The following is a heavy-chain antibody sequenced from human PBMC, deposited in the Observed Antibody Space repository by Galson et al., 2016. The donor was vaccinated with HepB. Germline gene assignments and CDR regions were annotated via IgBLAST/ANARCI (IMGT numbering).Heavy chain of an antibody. CDR3: ARDMSGRVRYYGMDV. CDR1: GYTFTSYA. D-gene: IGHD3-10*02. CDR2: INNDSGYT. V-gene: IGHV1-18*01. Sequence: SGYTFTSYAMQWVRRAPGQGLEWMGWINNDSGYTNYAQKLQGRVTMTTDTSTSTAYMELRSLRSDDTAVYYFARDMSGRVRYYGMDVWGQGTTVTVSS. J-gene: IGHJ6*02.